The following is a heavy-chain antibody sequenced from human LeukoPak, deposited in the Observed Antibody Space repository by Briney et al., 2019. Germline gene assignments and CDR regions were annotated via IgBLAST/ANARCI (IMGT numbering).Heavy chain of an antibody. V-gene: IGHV3-9*01. CDR2: ISWNSGSI. J-gene: IGHJ4*02. CDR1: GFTFSSYA. CDR3: AKDINYDSSGYSPAAFDY. D-gene: IGHD3-22*01. Sequence: PGGSLRLSCAASGFTFSSYAMSWVRQAPGKGLEWVSGISWNSGSIGYADSVKGRFTISRDNAKNSLYLQMNSLRAEDTALYYCAKDINYDSSGYSPAAFDYWGQGTLVTVSS.